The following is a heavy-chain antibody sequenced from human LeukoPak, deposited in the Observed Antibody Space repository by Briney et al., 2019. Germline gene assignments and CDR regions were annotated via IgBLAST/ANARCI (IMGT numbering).Heavy chain of an antibody. Sequence: SETLSLTCTVSGGSIRNYYWSWTRQPPGKGLEWIGYIYYSGSTNYNPSLKSRVTISVDTSNNQFSLKLNSVTAADTAVYYCARDGGCSSTSCYPDAFDIWGQGAMVTVSS. CDR3: ARDGGCSSTSCYPDAFDI. CDR2: IYYSGST. CDR1: GGSIRNYY. J-gene: IGHJ3*02. V-gene: IGHV4-59*01. D-gene: IGHD2-2*01.